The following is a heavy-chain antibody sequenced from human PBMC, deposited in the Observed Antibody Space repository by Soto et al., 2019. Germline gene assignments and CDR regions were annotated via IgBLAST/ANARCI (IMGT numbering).Heavy chain of an antibody. Sequence: PSETLSLTCTVSGGSISSSSYYWGWIRQPPGKGLEWIGSIYYSGSTYYNPSLKSRVTISVDTSKNQFSLKLSSVTAADTAVYYCASNSITMVRGVITTSSMDVWGQGTTVTVSS. CDR1: GGSISSSSYY. J-gene: IGHJ6*02. V-gene: IGHV4-39*01. CDR2: IYYSGST. CDR3: ASNSITMVRGVITTSSMDV. D-gene: IGHD3-10*01.